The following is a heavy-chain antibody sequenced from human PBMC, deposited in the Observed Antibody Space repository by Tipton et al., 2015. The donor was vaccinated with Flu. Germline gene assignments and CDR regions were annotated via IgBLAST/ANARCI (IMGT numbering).Heavy chain of an antibody. V-gene: IGHV3-53*01. Sequence: SLRLSCAASGFTVSSNYMSWVRQAPGKGLEWVSVIYSGGSTYYADSVKGRFTISRDNSKNTLYLQMNSLRAEDTAVYYCASRHCSSTSCQEYYYYYYGMDVWGQGTTVTVSS. J-gene: IGHJ6*02. D-gene: IGHD2-2*01. CDR1: GFTVSSNY. CDR2: IYSGGST. CDR3: ASRHCSSTSCQEYYYYYYGMDV.